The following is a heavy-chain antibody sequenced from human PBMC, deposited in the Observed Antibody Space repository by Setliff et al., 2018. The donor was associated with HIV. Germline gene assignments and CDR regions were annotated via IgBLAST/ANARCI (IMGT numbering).Heavy chain of an antibody. V-gene: IGHV1-69*13. D-gene: IGHD5-12*01. Sequence: ASVKVSCKVSGGSFSSFAISWVRQAPGHGLEWMGGIIPVSGTTNYAQKVQGRVTLSADESTSTAYMQLSSLTSEDTAVYYCARGRWLQSFDYWGQGTRVTVSS. CDR2: IIPVSGTT. J-gene: IGHJ4*02. CDR1: GGSFSSFA. CDR3: ARGRWLQSFDY.